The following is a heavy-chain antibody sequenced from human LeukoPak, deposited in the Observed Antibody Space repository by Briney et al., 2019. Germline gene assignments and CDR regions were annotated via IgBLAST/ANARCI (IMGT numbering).Heavy chain of an antibody. Sequence: GRSLRLSCAASGFTFSNYFMHWVRQAPGKGLEWVADIASDGSHTFYVESVKGRFAISRDNSKNTLYLQMNSLGPEDTAVYFCARERQDTVIHSGAFDIWGQGTMVTVSS. J-gene: IGHJ3*02. CDR3: ARERQDTVIHSGAFDI. CDR1: GFTFSNYF. CDR2: IASDGSHT. V-gene: IGHV3-30*09. D-gene: IGHD2-21*02.